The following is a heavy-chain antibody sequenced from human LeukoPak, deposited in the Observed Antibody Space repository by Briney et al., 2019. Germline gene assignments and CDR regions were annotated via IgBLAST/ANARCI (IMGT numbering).Heavy chain of an antibody. CDR3: ARDRYDFWSGFDY. D-gene: IGHD3-3*01. CDR2: ISSSSSYI. CDR1: GFTFSSYG. Sequence: GRSLRLSCAASGFTFSSYGMHWVRQAPGKGLEWVSSISSSSSYIYYADSVKGRFTISRDNAKNSLYLQMNSLRAEDTAVYYCARDRYDFWSGFDYWGQGTLVTVSS. J-gene: IGHJ4*02. V-gene: IGHV3-21*01.